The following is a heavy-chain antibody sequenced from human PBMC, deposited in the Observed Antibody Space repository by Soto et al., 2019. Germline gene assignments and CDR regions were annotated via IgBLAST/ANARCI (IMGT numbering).Heavy chain of an antibody. CDR1: GFTFSYYG. Sequence: QVQLVESGGGVVQPGGSLRLSCAASGFTFSYYGFHWVRQAPGKGLEWVAGMHTGGNEKYYVDSVKARFTVSRDDSRNMVYLEMSGLRAEDTAEYFCARDADTTGHYSHFDLWGRGALVAVS. D-gene: IGHD3-9*01. J-gene: IGHJ4*02. CDR2: MHTGGNEK. CDR3: ARDADTTGHYSHFDL. V-gene: IGHV3-33*08.